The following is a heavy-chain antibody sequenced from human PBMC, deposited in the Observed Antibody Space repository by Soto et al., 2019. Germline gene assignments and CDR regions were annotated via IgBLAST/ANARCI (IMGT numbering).Heavy chain of an antibody. Sequence: QVQVEQSGAEVKKTGASVKVSCKASGYTFTTYYIHWVRQAPGQGLEWMGVINPSGGSINYAQKFQGSVTMTRDTSTSTVYMELSSLRSEDTAVYYCARDRGRGGSYYIYFYGMDVWGQGTTVTVSS. D-gene: IGHD1-26*01. CDR2: INPSGGSI. CDR1: GYTFTTYY. CDR3: ARDRGRGGSYYIYFYGMDV. V-gene: IGHV1-46*01. J-gene: IGHJ6*02.